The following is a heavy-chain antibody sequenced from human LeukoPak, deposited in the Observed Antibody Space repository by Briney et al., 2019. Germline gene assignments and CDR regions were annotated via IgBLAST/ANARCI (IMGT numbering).Heavy chain of an antibody. CDR3: ARAQSSGSYLVYYFDY. D-gene: IGHD1-26*01. V-gene: IGHV3-11*04. CDR2: ISSSGSTI. CDR1: GFTFSSYV. J-gene: IGHJ4*02. Sequence: PGGSLRLSCAASGFTFSSYVMSWIRQAPGKGLEWVSYISSSGSTIYYADSVKGRFTISRDNAKNSLYLQMNSLRAEDTAVYYCARAQSSGSYLVYYFDYWGQGTLVTVSS.